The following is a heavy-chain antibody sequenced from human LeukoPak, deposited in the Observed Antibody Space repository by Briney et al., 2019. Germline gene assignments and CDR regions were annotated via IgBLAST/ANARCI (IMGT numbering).Heavy chain of an antibody. J-gene: IGHJ5*02. CDR2: ISANNGNT. V-gene: IGHV1-18*01. D-gene: IGHD2-2*03. CDR1: GYTFTSSG. CDR3: ARDLGFCSRTSCFRNWFDP. Sequence: GASVKVSCKVSGYTFTSSGISWVRQAPGQGLEWMGWISANNGNTNYAQKFQGRVTVTTDTSTSTVYMELRRLGSDDTAVYYCARDLGFCSRTSCFRNWFDPWGQGTLVTVSS.